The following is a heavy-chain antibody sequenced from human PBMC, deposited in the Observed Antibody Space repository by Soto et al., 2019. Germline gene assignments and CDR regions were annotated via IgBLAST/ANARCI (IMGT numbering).Heavy chain of an antibody. Sequence: TGGSLRLSCAASGLTISSFPMSWVRQAPGKGLEWVSAITESGGATFYAYPVKGRFTISRDNSKNTLYLQMNSLRADDTAVYYCAKDRAGTTAFDYWGQGTLVTVSS. J-gene: IGHJ4*02. CDR2: ITESGGAT. D-gene: IGHD1-1*01. CDR3: AKDRAGTTAFDY. CDR1: GLTISSFP. V-gene: IGHV3-23*01.